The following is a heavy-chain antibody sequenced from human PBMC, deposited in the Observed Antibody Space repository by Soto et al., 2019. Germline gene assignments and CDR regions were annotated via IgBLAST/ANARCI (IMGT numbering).Heavy chain of an antibody. CDR2: IKSKAEGGTT. Sequence: EVQLAASGGDLVKPGGSLRLSCAASDFTFANAWFSWVRQAPGKGLVWVGRIKSKAEGGTTHYAAPVKGRFTISRDASQNTLYPPMNSLKTEDTAVYYRTSLYSGHWGQGTLVTVSS. CDR3: TSLYSGH. V-gene: IGHV3-15*06. CDR1: DFTFANAW. D-gene: IGHD2-15*01. J-gene: IGHJ4*02.